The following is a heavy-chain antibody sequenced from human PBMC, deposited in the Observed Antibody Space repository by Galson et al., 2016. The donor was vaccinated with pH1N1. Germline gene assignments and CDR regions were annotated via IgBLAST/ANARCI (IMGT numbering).Heavy chain of an antibody. CDR1: GYTLTELS. CDR2: FDPEDGET. V-gene: IGHV1-24*01. CDR3: ATEIFGGDAFDI. Sequence: SVKVSCKVSGYTLTELSMHWVRQAPGKGLEWMGGFDPEDGETIYAQKFQGRVTMTEDTSTGTAYMELSSLRSEDTAVYYCATEIFGGDAFDIWGQGTMVTVSS. J-gene: IGHJ3*02. D-gene: IGHD3-3*01.